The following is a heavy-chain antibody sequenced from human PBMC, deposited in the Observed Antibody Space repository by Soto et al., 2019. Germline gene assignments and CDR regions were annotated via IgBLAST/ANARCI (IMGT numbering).Heavy chain of an antibody. J-gene: IGHJ4*02. V-gene: IGHV1-69*06. CDR3: ARELLGDYGVYVANVFDY. CDR1: GGTFSSYA. Sequence: QVQLVQSGAEVEKPGSSVNVSCKASGGTFSSYAISWVRQAPGQGLEWMGGIIPIFVTANYAQKFQHRVRSTAYKATNTAYMEQSSLRSEDTAWYYLARELLGDYGVYVANVFDYWGQGTLVTVSS. D-gene: IGHD3-16*01. CDR2: IIPIFVTA.